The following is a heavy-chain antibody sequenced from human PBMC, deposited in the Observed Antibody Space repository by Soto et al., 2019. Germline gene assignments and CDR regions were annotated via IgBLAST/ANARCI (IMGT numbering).Heavy chain of an antibody. CDR1: GYTFTSYG. CDR2: ISAYNGNT. J-gene: IGHJ3*02. CDR3: ARQNSHVSLDI. V-gene: IGHV1-18*01. D-gene: IGHD6-13*01. Sequence: VASVKLSCKASGYTFTSYGISWVRQAPGQGLEWMGWISAYNGNTNYAQKLQGRVTMTTDTSTSTAYMELRSLRSDDTAVYYCARQNSHVSLDIWGPGTMVTVSS.